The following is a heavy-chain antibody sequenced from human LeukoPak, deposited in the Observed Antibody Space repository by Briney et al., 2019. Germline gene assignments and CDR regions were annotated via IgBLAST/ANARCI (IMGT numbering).Heavy chain of an antibody. V-gene: IGHV3-33*01. CDR2: IWYDGSNK. D-gene: IGHD6-6*01. Sequence: GRSLRLSCAASGFTFSSYGMHWVRQAPGKGLEWVAVIWYDGSNKYYADSVKGRFTISRDNSKNTLYLQMNSLRAEDTAVYYCARDPSIAARPGWFDPWGQGTLVTVSS. CDR1: GFTFSSYG. J-gene: IGHJ5*02. CDR3: ARDPSIAARPGWFDP.